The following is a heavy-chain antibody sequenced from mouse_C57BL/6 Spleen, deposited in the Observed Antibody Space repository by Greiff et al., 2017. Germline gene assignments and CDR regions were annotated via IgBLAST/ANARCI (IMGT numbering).Heavy chain of an antibody. D-gene: IGHD1-3*01. J-gene: IGHJ3*01. V-gene: IGHV1-81*01. Sequence: VQLQQSGAELARPGASVKLSCKASGYTFTSYGISWVKQRTGQGLEWIGEIYPRSGNTYYNEKFKGKATLTADKSSSTAYMELRSLPSEDSAVYFCARSTALKRAWFAYWGQGTLVTVSA. CDR3: ARSTALKRAWFAY. CDR1: GYTFTSYG. CDR2: IYPRSGNT.